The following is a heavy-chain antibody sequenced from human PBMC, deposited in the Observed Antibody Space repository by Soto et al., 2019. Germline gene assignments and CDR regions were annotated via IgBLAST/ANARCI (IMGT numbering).Heavy chain of an antibody. CDR3: ARVVPGAEAWFGP. J-gene: IGHJ5*02. CDR1: GYTFTTYS. CDR2: ISPYNGNT. D-gene: IGHD2-2*01. Sequence: QVQLVQSGTEVKKPGASVKVSCKASGYTFTTYSIAWVRQAPGEGLEWMGWISPYNGNTNYAQKFQGRVTMTTDTSTNTAYMELRSLRSDDTAVYYCARVVPGAEAWFGPWGQGTLVTVSS. V-gene: IGHV1-18*01.